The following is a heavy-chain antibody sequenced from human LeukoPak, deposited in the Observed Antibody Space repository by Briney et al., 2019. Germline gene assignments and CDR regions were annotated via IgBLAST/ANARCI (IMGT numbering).Heavy chain of an antibody. J-gene: IGHJ3*02. Sequence: PSGTLSLTCAVYGGSFSGYYWSWIRQPPGKGLEWIGEINHSGSTSYNPSLKSRVTISVDTSKNQFSLKLSSVTAADTAVYYCASLWPYQLSAFDIWGQGTMVTVSS. CDR1: GGSFSGYY. V-gene: IGHV4-34*01. CDR3: ASLWPYQLSAFDI. D-gene: IGHD2-2*01. CDR2: INHSGST.